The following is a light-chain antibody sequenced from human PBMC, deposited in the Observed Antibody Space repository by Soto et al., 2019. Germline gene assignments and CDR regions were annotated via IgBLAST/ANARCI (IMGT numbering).Light chain of an antibody. CDR2: GAS. Sequence: EIVLTQSPGTLSLSPGERVTLSCRASQSVSSSYLAWYQQKPGQAPRLLIYGASSRATGIPDRFSGSGSGTDFTLTLSRLEPEDLAVYYCQQYGTSPYTFSQGTKLEIK. V-gene: IGKV3-20*01. CDR3: QQYGTSPYT. J-gene: IGKJ2*01. CDR1: QSVSSSY.